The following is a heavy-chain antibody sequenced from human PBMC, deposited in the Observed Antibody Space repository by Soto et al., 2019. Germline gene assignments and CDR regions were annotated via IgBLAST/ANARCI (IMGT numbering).Heavy chain of an antibody. Sequence: EVQLVESGGGLVQPGGSLRLSCAASGFTVSSNSMSWVRQAPGKGLEWVSLIYSGGSTYYADSVKGRFTISRDNSKNTLYLQMTSLRAEDTAVYSCARGEDYFDYWGQGPLVTVSS. D-gene: IGHD3-16*01. J-gene: IGHJ4*02. CDR2: IYSGGST. V-gene: IGHV3-66*01. CDR1: GFTVSSNS. CDR3: ARGEDYFDY.